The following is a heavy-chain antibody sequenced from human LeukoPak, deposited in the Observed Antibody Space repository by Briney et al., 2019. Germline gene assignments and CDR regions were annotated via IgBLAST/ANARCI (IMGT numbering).Heavy chain of an antibody. Sequence: AGGSLRLSCAASGFTFSSYWMHWVRQAPGKGLVWVSHISSDGSTTTSADSVKGRFTISRDNAKNTLYLQMISLRTEDTAVYYCARDSYYYGLGPLIGAFDIWGQGTVVTVSS. J-gene: IGHJ3*02. CDR3: ARDSYYYGLGPLIGAFDI. V-gene: IGHV3-74*01. CDR1: GFTFSSYW. D-gene: IGHD3-10*01. CDR2: ISSDGSTT.